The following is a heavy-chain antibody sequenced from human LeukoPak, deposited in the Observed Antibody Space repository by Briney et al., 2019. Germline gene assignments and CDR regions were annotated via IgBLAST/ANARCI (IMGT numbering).Heavy chain of an antibody. Sequence: SETLSLTCTVSGGSISSYYWSWLRQPPGKGLEWIGYIYYSGSTNYNPSLKSRVTISVDTSKNQFSLKLSSVTAADTAVYYCGRGGGTYYYDSSGYYQLDYWGQGTLVTVSS. D-gene: IGHD3-22*01. V-gene: IGHV4-59*01. CDR2: IYYSGST. CDR3: GRGGGTYYYDSSGYYQLDY. J-gene: IGHJ4*02. CDR1: GGSISSYY.